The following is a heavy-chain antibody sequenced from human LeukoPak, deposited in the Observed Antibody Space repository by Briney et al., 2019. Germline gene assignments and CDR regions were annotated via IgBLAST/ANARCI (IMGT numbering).Heavy chain of an antibody. D-gene: IGHD6-6*01. J-gene: IGHJ4*02. V-gene: IGHV3-30-3*01. CDR3: AKDGYSSSSLYFDY. CDR1: GFTFSSYA. CDR2: ISYDGSNK. Sequence: PGRSLRLSCAASGFTFSSYAVHWVRQAPGRGLEWVAVISYDGSNKYYADSVKGRFSISRDNSKNTLYLQMNSLRAEDTAVYYCAKDGYSSSSLYFDYWGQGTLVTVSS.